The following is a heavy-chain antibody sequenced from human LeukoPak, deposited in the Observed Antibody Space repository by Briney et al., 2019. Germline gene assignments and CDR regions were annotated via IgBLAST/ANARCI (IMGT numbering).Heavy chain of an antibody. CDR2: ISSSGSTI. CDR3: ARRDRSGYYLYY. Sequence: GGSLRLSCAASGFTFSDYYMSWIRQAPGKGLEWVSYISSSGSTIYYADSVKGRFTISRDNAKNSLYLQMNSLRAEDTALFYCARRDRSGYYLYYWGQGTLVTVSS. J-gene: IGHJ4*02. V-gene: IGHV3-11*04. D-gene: IGHD3-22*01. CDR1: GFTFSDYY.